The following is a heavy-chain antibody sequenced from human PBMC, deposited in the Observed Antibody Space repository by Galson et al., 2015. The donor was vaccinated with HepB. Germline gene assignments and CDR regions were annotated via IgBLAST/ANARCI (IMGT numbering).Heavy chain of an antibody. CDR3: AREYCSSTSCYRYYFDY. J-gene: IGHJ4*02. V-gene: IGHV1-2*02. CDR1: GYTFTGYY. CDR2: INPSSGGT. Sequence: SVKVSCKASGYTFTGYYMHWVRQAPGQGLEWMGWINPSSGGTNYAQKFQGRVTMTRDTSISTAYMELSRLRSDDTAVYYCAREYCSSTSCYRYYFDYWGQGTLVTVSS. D-gene: IGHD2-2*01.